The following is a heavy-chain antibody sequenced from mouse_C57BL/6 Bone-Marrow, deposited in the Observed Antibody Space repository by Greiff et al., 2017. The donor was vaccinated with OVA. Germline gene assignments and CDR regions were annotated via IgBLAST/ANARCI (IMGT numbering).Heavy chain of an antibody. CDR1: GYAFSSYW. CDR2: IYPGDGDT. J-gene: IGHJ4*01. Sequence: QVQLQQSGAELVKPGASVKISCKASGYAFSSYWMNWVKQRPGKGLEWIGQIYPGDGDTNYNGKFKGKATLTAAKSSSTAYMQLSSLTSEDSAVYFCAIYYGNYDAMDYWGQGTSVTVSS. CDR3: AIYYGNYDAMDY. V-gene: IGHV1-80*01. D-gene: IGHD2-1*01.